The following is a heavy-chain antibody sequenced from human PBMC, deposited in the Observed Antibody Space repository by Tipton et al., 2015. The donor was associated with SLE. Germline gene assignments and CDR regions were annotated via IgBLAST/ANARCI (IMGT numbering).Heavy chain of an antibody. CDR2: IYTSGST. V-gene: IGHV4-4*07. Sequence: TLSLTCTVSGASISSHYWTWIRQPAGKGLEWIGRIYTSGSTNYNPSLKSRVTMSVDTSKNQFSLKLSSVTAADTAVYYCARDHPVAGPFDYWGQGTLVTVSS. CDR3: ARDHPVAGPFDY. J-gene: IGHJ4*02. D-gene: IGHD6-19*01. CDR1: GASISSHY.